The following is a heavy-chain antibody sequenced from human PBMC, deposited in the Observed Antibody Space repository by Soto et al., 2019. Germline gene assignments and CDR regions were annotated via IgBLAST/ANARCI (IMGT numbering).Heavy chain of an antibody. CDR3: ARGGDYYFDS. J-gene: IGHJ4*02. V-gene: IGHV4-30-2*01. CDR1: GGSISSGGFS. CDR2: IYHFGGT. Sequence: PSETLSLTCAVSGGSISSGGFSWSWIRQPPGKGLEWIGYIYHFGGTYYNPSLKSRVSISLDRSKNEFSLEVRSVTAADTAVYYCARGGDYYFDSWGQGTLVT. D-gene: IGHD2-21*02.